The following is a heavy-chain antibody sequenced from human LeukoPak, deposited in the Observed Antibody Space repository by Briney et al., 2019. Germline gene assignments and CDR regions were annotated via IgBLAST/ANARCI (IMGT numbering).Heavy chain of an antibody. J-gene: IGHJ4*02. V-gene: IGHV3-48*01. CDR2: ISSSSSTI. CDR3: ARHTAMAVLDY. D-gene: IGHD5-18*01. CDR1: GFTFSSYS. Sequence: GGSLRLSCAASGFTFSSYSMNWVRRAPGKGLEWVSYISSSSSTIYYADSVKGRFTISRDNAKNSLYLQMNSLRAEDTAVYYCARHTAMAVLDYWGQGTLVTVSS.